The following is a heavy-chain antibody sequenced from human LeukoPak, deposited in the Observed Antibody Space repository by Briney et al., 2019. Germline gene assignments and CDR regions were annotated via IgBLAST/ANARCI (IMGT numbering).Heavy chain of an antibody. D-gene: IGHD3-9*01. J-gene: IGHJ6*02. CDR3: ARDQIPGGDWLPRLYGMDV. V-gene: IGHV3-33*08. CDR2: IWYDGSNK. Sequence: PGRSLRLSCAASGFTFDDYAMHWVRQAPGKGLEWVAVIWYDGSNKYYADSVKGRFTISRDNSKNTLYLQMNNLRAEDTAVYYCARDQIPGGDWLPRLYGMDVWGQGTTVTVSS. CDR1: GFTFDDYA.